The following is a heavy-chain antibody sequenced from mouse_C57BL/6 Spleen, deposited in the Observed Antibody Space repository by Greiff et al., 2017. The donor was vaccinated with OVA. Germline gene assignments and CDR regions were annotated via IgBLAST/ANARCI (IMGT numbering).Heavy chain of an antibody. CDR1: GYSFTGYY. Sequence: EVKLMESGPELVKPGASVKISCKASGYSFTGYYMNWVKQSPEKSLEWIGEINPSTGGTTYNQKFKAKATLTVDKSSSTAYMQLKSLTSEDSAVYYCARRLLVSYYAMDYWGQGTSVTVSS. J-gene: IGHJ4*01. V-gene: IGHV1-42*01. CDR2: INPSTGGT. CDR3: ARRLLVSYYAMDY. D-gene: IGHD2-3*01.